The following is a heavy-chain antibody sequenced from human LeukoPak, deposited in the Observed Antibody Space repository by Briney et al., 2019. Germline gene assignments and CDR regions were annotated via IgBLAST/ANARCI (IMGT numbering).Heavy chain of an antibody. Sequence: SETLSLTCTVSGGSISSSSYYWGCIRQPPGKGLEWLGSIYYSGDTYNNPPLKSRVTISVDTAKSQFSLRLSSVTAADTAVYYCARDVAGNTFDYWGQGTLVTVSS. D-gene: IGHD5-12*01. CDR2: IYYSGDT. V-gene: IGHV4-39*07. CDR1: GGSISSSSYY. J-gene: IGHJ4*02. CDR3: ARDVAGNTFDY.